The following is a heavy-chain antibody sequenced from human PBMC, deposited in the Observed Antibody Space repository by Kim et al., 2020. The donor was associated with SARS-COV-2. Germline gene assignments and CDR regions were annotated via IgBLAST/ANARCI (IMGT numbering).Heavy chain of an antibody. V-gene: IGHV3-23*01. J-gene: IGHJ4*02. CDR3: AKGVINSGFDY. CDR2: ISWDGTRT. D-gene: IGHD1-26*01. Sequence: GGSLRLSCVASGFTFSTSPMGWVRPAPGKGLEWVSRISWDGTRTYYADSVKGRVTMSSDKSKNMLYLHMNSLRVEDTAVYYCAKGVINSGFDYWGQGTQVTVSS. CDR1: GFTFSTSP.